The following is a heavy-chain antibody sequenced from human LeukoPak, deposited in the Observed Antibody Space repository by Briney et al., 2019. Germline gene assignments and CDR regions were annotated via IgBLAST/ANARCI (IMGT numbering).Heavy chain of an antibody. CDR2: ISYDGSNK. J-gene: IGHJ4*02. CDR3: AKVWAYCSRTSCSDY. CDR1: GFTFSSYG. Sequence: PGRSLRLSCAASGFTFSSYGMHWVRQAPGKGLEWVAVISYDGSNKYYADSVKGRFTISRDNSKNTLYLQMNSLRAEDTAVYYCAKVWAYCSRTSCSDYWGQGTLVTVSS. D-gene: IGHD2-2*01. V-gene: IGHV3-30*18.